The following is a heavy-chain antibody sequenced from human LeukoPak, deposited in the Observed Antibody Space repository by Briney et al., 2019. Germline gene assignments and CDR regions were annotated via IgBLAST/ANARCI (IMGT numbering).Heavy chain of an antibody. CDR2: INHSGST. D-gene: IGHD2-2*01. J-gene: IGHJ4*02. CDR3: ARGYCSSTSCYVKFPHYFDY. CDR1: GGSFSGYY. V-gene: IGHV4-34*01. Sequence: ETLSLTCAVYGGSFSGYYWSWIRQPPGKGLEWIGEINHSGSTNYNPSLKSRVTISVDTSKNQFSLKLSSVTAADTAVHYCARGYCSSTSCYVKFPHYFDYWGQGTLVTVSS.